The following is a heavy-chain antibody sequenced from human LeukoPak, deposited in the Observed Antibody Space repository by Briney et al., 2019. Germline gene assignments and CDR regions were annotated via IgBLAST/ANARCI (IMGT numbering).Heavy chain of an antibody. CDR1: GFTFSSYG. V-gene: IGHV3-33*01. Sequence: GGSLRLSCAASGFTFSSYGMHWVRQAPGKGLEWVAVIWYDGSNKYYADSVKGRFTISRDNSKSTLYLQMNSLRAEDTAVYYCARDPLPSSGWYVCWFDPWGQGTLVTVSS. J-gene: IGHJ5*02. D-gene: IGHD6-19*01. CDR3: ARDPLPSSGWYVCWFDP. CDR2: IWYDGSNK.